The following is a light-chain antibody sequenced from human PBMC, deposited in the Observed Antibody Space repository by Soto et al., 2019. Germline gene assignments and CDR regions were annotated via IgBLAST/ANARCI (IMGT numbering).Light chain of an antibody. CDR3: QQYGFFPLT. CDR1: QSISSW. Sequence: DIQMTQSPSTLSASVGDRVTVTCRANQSISSWLAWYQQKPGKAPKLLIQKASSLESGVPSRFSGSGSGTEFTFTISSLQPDDFATYYCQQYGFFPLTFGGGTKVEIK. V-gene: IGKV1-5*03. J-gene: IGKJ4*01. CDR2: KAS.